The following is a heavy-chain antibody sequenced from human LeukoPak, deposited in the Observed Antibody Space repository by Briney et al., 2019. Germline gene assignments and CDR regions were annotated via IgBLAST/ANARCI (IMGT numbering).Heavy chain of an antibody. CDR2: ISSSSSYI. CDR3: AVGIVVVPFDY. CDR1: GFTFSSYS. D-gene: IGHD3-22*01. Sequence: GGSLRLSCAASGFTFSSYSMNWVRRAPGKGLEWVSSISSSSSYIYYADSVKGRFTISRDNAKNSLYLQMNSLRAEDTAVYYCAVGIVVVPFDYWGQGTLVTVSS. J-gene: IGHJ4*02. V-gene: IGHV3-21*01.